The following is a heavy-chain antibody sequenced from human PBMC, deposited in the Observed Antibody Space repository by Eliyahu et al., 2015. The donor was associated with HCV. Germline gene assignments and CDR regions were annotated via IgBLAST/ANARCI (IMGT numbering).Heavy chain of an antibody. CDR1: GYSFTTRW. V-gene: IGHV5-51*01. D-gene: IGHD4-17*01. CDR2: IHPGVADL. J-gene: IGHJ6*02. CDR3: ASRFGDYASGMDV. Sequence: EVQLVQSGAEVKKSGESLKISCKGSGYSFTTRWIGWVRQMPGKGLEWMGMIHPGVADLRYSPSFQGQVTISADKSTSTAYLQWSGLKASDTAIYYCASRFGDYASGMDVWGQGTTVTVSS.